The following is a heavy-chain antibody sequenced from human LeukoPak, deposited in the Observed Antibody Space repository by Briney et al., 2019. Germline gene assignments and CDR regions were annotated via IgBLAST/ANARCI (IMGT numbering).Heavy chain of an antibody. CDR3: ARTRYYYNSRSYGAPYYDY. V-gene: IGHV4-39*01. CDR2: IYYSGIT. CDR1: GGSISSSSYY. D-gene: IGHD3-10*01. J-gene: IGHJ4*02. Sequence: PSETLSLTCTVSGGSISSSSYYWGWIRQPPGKGLEWIGSIYYSGITYYNPSLKSRVTISVDTSKNQFSLKLSSVTAADTAVYYCARTRYYYNSRSYGAPYYDYWGQGTLVTVSS.